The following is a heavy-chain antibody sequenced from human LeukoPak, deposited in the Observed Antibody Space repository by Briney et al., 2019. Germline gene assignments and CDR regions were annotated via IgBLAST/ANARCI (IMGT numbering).Heavy chain of an antibody. CDR3: ARGDDSPEVDKFWGPSLYMDV. D-gene: IGHD3-16*01. CDR2: INPNSGGT. J-gene: IGHJ6*03. V-gene: IGHV1-2*02. CDR1: GYTFTGYY. Sequence: ASVKVSCKASGYTFTGYYMHWARQAPGQGLEWMGWINPNSGGTNYAQKFQGRVTMTRDTSISTAYMELSRLRSDDTAVYYCARGDDSPEVDKFWGPSLYMDVWGKGTTVTVSS.